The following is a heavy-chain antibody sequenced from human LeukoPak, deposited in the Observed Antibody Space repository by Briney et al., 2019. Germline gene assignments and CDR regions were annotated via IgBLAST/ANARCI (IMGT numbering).Heavy chain of an antibody. CDR3: ARDRVVAATEADFDY. V-gene: IGHV1-18*01. Sequence: GASVKVSCKASGYTFTSYGISWVRQAPGRGLEWMGWISAYNGNTNYAQKLQGRVTMTTDTSTSTAYMELRSLRSDDTAVYYCARDRVVAATEADFDYWGQGTLVTVSS. CDR2: ISAYNGNT. J-gene: IGHJ4*02. D-gene: IGHD2-15*01. CDR1: GYTFTSYG.